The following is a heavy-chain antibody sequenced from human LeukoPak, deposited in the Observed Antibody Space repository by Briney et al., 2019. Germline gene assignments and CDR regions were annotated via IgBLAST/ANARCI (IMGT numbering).Heavy chain of an antibody. CDR3: ARRGSGGGLFDY. D-gene: IGHD6-19*01. Sequence: PSETLSLTCTVSGGSISSSSYYWGWIRQPPGKGLEWIGSIFYSGNTYYNPSLKSRVTISVDTSKNHFSLKLSSVTSADTAVYYCARRGSGGGLFDYWGQGTLVTVSS. J-gene: IGHJ4*02. V-gene: IGHV4-39*02. CDR2: IFYSGNT. CDR1: GGSISSSSYY.